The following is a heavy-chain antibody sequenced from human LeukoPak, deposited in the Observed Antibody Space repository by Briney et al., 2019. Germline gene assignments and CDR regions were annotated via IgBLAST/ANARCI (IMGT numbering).Heavy chain of an antibody. Sequence: GGSLRLSCAASGFTFSSYAMHWVRQAPGKGLEWVAVISYDGSNKYYADSVKGRFTIARDNSKNTLYLQMNSLRAEDTAVYYCAELGITMIGGVWGKGTTVTISS. J-gene: IGHJ6*04. D-gene: IGHD3-10*02. V-gene: IGHV3-30*04. CDR2: ISYDGSNK. CDR3: AELGITMIGGV. CDR1: GFTFSSYA.